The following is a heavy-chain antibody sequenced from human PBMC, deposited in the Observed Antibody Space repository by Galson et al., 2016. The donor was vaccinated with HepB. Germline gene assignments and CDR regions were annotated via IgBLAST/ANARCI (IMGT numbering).Heavy chain of an antibody. V-gene: IGHV1-2*02. D-gene: IGHD6-13*01. CDR2: INPNSGGT. CDR1: GYTFTGYF. Sequence: SVKVSCKASGYTFTGYFIHWVRQAPGQGLEWMGWINPNSGGTNYGQKFQGRVTMTRDTSISAAYMELSRLRSDDTAVYYCVRGSRSSSWYLVDPYNWFDPWGQGTLVTVSS. J-gene: IGHJ5*02. CDR3: VRGSRSSSWYLVDPYNWFDP.